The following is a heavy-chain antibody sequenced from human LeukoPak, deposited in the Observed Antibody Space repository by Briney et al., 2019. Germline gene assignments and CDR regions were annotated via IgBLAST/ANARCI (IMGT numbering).Heavy chain of an antibody. J-gene: IGHJ4*02. CDR2: INHSGST. Sequence: SETLSLTCAVYGGSFSGYYWSWIRQPPGKGLEWIGEINHSGSTNYNPSLKSRVTISVDTSKNQFSLKLSSVTAADTAVYYCARVGRTYYYDSSRSYWGQGTLVTVSS. CDR1: GGSFSGYY. V-gene: IGHV4-34*01. D-gene: IGHD3-22*01. CDR3: ARVGRTYYYDSSRSY.